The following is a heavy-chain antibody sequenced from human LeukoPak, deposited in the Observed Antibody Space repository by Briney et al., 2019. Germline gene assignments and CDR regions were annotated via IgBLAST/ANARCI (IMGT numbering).Heavy chain of an antibody. D-gene: IGHD3-10*01. V-gene: IGHV3-23*01. J-gene: IGHJ4*02. CDR2: ISRSGDST. CDR1: GFTFSSYA. CDR3: AKDRDGWGSFPFDY. Sequence: GGSLRLSCAASGFTFSSYAMSWVRQAPGEGLEWVSAISRSGDSTQYADSVKGRFTISRDNSKNTLFLQMDSLRVEDTAVYYCAKDRDGWGSFPFDYWGQGTLVTVSS.